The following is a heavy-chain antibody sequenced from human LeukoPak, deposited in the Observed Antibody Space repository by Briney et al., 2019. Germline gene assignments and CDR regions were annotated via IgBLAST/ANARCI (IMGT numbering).Heavy chain of an antibody. CDR3: ARYSSGWADAFDI. V-gene: IGHV4-59*08. Sequence: PSETLSLTCAVYGGSFSGYYWSWIRQPPGKGLEWIGYIYYSGSTNYNPSLKSRVTISVDTSKNQFSLKLSSVTAADTAVYYCARYSSGWADAFDIWGQGTMVTVSS. J-gene: IGHJ3*02. D-gene: IGHD6-19*01. CDR1: GGSFSGYY. CDR2: IYYSGST.